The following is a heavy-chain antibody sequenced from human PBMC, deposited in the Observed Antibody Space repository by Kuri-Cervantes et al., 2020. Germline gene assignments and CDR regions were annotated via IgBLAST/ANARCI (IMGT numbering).Heavy chain of an antibody. V-gene: IGHV1-18*01. D-gene: IGHD1-1*01. J-gene: IGHJ5*02. Sequence: ASVKVSCKASGYTFTSYGISWVRQAPGQGLEWMGWISAYNGNINYAQKLQGRVTMTTDTSTSTAYMELRSLRSDDTAVYYCARHLRRPIQLERRFGSNWFDPWGQGTLVTVSS. CDR3: ARHLRRPIQLERRFGSNWFDP. CDR2: ISAYNGNI. CDR1: GYTFTSYG.